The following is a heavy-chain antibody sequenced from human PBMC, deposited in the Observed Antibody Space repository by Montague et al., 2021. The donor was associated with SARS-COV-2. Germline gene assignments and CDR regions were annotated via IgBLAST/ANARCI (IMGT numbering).Heavy chain of an antibody. J-gene: IGHJ4*02. CDR3: AREGTVPGPRGIYFDD. CDR2: TYYRYKWYT. CDR1: GDSVAGNRGT. V-gene: IGHV6-1*01. D-gene: IGHD1-1*01. Sequence: CAISGDSVAGNRGTWDEITHAPSGRLECVGRTYYRYKWYTDYAPSVKTRITITPDTSNNQFSLHLNSVTPGDTAVYYCAREGTVPGPRGIYFDDWGQGTLVTVSS.